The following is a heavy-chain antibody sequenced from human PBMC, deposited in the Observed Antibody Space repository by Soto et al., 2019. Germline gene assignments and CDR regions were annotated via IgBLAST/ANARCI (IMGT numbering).Heavy chain of an antibody. Sequence: SETLSLTCAVYGGSFSGYYWSWIRQPPGKGLEWIGEINHSGSTNYNPSLKSRVTISVDTSKNQFSLKLSSVTAADTAVYYCARGIRVTMIVVVITTVRWFDPWGQGTLVTVSS. CDR1: GGSFSGYY. V-gene: IGHV4-34*01. CDR2: INHSGST. CDR3: ARGIRVTMIVVVITTVRWFDP. J-gene: IGHJ5*02. D-gene: IGHD3-22*01.